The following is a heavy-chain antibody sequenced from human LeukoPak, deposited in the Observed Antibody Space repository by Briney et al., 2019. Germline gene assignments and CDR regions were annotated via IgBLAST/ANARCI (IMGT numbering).Heavy chain of an antibody. J-gene: IGHJ6*02. CDR2: IYYSGST. V-gene: IGHV4-59*08. D-gene: IGHD2-15*01. CDR3: ARLPWGVVRNYYYYYGMDV. Sequence: PSETLSLTCTVSGGSIGSYYWSWIRQPPGKGLEWIGYIYYSGSTNYNPSLKSRVTISVDTSKNQFSLKLSSVTAADTAVYYCARLPWGVVRNYYYYYGMDVWGQGTTVTVSS. CDR1: GGSIGSYY.